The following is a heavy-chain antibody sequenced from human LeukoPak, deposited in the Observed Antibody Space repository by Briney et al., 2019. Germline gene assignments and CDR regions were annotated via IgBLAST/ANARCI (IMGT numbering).Heavy chain of an antibody. V-gene: IGHV4-39*01. J-gene: IGHJ4*02. Sequence: SETLSLTCTVSGVSISSSSYHWDWIRQPPGKGLEWIGSIYDSGSTYYSPSLKSRVTISVDTSKNQFSLKLNSVTAADSAVYYCTRQVLHTAMDYWGQGTLVTVSS. D-gene: IGHD5-18*01. CDR2: IYDSGST. CDR1: GVSISSSSYH. CDR3: TRQVLHTAMDY.